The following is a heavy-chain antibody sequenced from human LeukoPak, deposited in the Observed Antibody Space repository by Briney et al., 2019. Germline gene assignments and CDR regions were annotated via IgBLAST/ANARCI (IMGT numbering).Heavy chain of an antibody. CDR3: AGPSGRYYYYYMDV. CDR1: GDSFSYFY. V-gene: IGHV4-59*01. CDR2: IYNSGST. J-gene: IGHJ6*03. Sequence: SETLSLTCTVSGDSFSYFYWNWTRQPPGKGLEWIGYIYNSGSTSYNPSLKSRVTISVDTSKNQFSLKLSSVTAADTAVYYCAGPSGRYYYYYMDVWGKGTTATVSS.